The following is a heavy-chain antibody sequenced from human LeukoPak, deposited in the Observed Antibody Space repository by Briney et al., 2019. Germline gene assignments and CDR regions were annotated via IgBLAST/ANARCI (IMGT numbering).Heavy chain of an antibody. J-gene: IGHJ4*02. CDR2: INHSGST. CDR3: ARGGDSYGHLFDY. D-gene: IGHD5-18*01. V-gene: IGHV4-34*01. CDR1: GGSFSGYY. Sequence: PSETPSLSCAVYGGSFSGYYWSWIRHPPGKGLEWIGEINHSGSTNYNPSPKSRVTISVDTSKNQISLMLSSVTAADTAVYYWARGGDSYGHLFDYWGQGTLVTVSS.